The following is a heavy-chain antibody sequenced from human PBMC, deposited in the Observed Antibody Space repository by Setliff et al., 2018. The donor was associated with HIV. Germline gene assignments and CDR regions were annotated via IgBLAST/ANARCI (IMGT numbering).Heavy chain of an antibody. J-gene: IGHJ3*01. CDR2: IYYDGSA. D-gene: IGHD3-22*01. V-gene: IGHV4-39*01. CDR1: GGSVSDSNVY. Sequence: SETLSLTCSVSGGSVSDSNVYWNWIRQSPGKGLEWIGNIYYDGSAYYNPSLKSRVTILIDTSTNQFSLKLSSVTASDTAVYYCVKHFWTDYYDWRDTGAFDLWGQGTMVTVSS. CDR3: VKHFWTDYYDWRDTGAFDL.